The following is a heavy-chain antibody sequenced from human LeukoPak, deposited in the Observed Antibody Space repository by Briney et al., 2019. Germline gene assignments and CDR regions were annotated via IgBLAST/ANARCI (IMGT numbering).Heavy chain of an antibody. J-gene: IGHJ6*04. D-gene: IGHD2-2*01. Sequence: GGSLRLSCAVSGFTFSSYAMSWVRQAPGKGLEWVSGISGSGGRTYYADSVKDHFTISRDNSKNTLYLQMNSLRAEDTAVYYCAKNPPDTVALPGGYFNYYGVDVWGKGTTVTVSS. CDR1: GFTFSSYA. CDR2: ISGSGGRT. CDR3: AKNPPDTVALPGGYFNYYGVDV. V-gene: IGHV3-23*01.